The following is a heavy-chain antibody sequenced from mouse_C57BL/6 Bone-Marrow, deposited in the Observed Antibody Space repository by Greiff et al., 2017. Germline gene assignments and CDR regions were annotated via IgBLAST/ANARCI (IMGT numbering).Heavy chain of an antibody. V-gene: IGHV5-6*01. CDR2: ISSGGSYT. Sequence: EVMLVESGGDLVKPGGSLKLSCAASGFTFSSYGMSWVRQTPDKRLEWVATISSGGSYTYYPDSVKGRFTISRDNAKNTLYLQMSSLKSEDTAMYYCARHPYRGYFDSWGKGTTLTVSS. J-gene: IGHJ2*01. D-gene: IGHD2-10*01. CDR3: ARHPYRGYFDS. CDR1: GFTFSSYG.